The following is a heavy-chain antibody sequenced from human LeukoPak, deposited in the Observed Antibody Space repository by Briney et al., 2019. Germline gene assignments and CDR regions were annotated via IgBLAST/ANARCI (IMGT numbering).Heavy chain of an antibody. D-gene: IGHD3-3*01. CDR3: ARYVRDYDFWSGYYMGSEDYYYYYMDV. V-gene: IGHV1-18*01. CDR1: GYTFTSYG. CDR2: ISAYNGNT. J-gene: IGHJ6*03. Sequence: ASVKVSCKASGYTFTSYGISWVRQAPGQGLEWTGWISAYNGNTNYAQKLQGRVTMTTDTSTSTAYMELRSLRSDDTAVYYCARYVRDYDFWSGYYMGSEDYYYYYMDVWGKGTPVTVSS.